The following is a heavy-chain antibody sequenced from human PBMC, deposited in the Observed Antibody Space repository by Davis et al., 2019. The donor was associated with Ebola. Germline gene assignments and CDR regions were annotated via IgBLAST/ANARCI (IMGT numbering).Heavy chain of an antibody. V-gene: IGHV4-31*03. Sequence: PSETLSLTCTVSGGSISRDGSYWTWIRQHPGKGLEWTGYIYYSGSTYYKPSPNSRVTISLDMSKNQFSLNLYSVTAADTAVYYCARDLRYDSSGYDYYFYMDVWGKGTTVTVSS. CDR1: GGSISRDGSY. CDR3: ARDLRYDSSGYDYYFYMDV. J-gene: IGHJ6*03. CDR2: IYYSGST. D-gene: IGHD3-22*01.